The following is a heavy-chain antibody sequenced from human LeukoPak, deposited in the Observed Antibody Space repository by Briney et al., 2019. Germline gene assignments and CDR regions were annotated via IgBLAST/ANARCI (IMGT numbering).Heavy chain of an antibody. CDR1: GYSISSGYY. V-gene: IGHV4-38-2*02. CDR3: AREVNPAAVRFWDHEPDY. D-gene: IGHD6-13*01. CDR2: IYYSGST. J-gene: IGHJ4*02. Sequence: NSSETLSLTCTVSGYSISSGYYWGWIRQPPGKGLEWIGSIYYSGSTYYNPSLKSRVTISVDTSKNQFSLKLSSVTAADTAVYYCAREVNPAAVRFWDHEPDYWGQGTLVTVSS.